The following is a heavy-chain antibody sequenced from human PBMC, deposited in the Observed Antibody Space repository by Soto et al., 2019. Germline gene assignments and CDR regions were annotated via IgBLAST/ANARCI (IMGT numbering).Heavy chain of an antibody. V-gene: IGHV5-51*01. Sequence: GESLKLSCKGSGYSFTSYWMGWVRQMPGKGLEWMGIIYPGDSDTRYSPSFQGQVTISADKSISTAYLQWSSLKASDTAMYYCARQAMGLRGYADYWGQGTLVTVYS. CDR2: IYPGDSDT. J-gene: IGHJ4*02. D-gene: IGHD3-16*01. CDR3: ARQAMGLRGYADY. CDR1: GYSFTSYW.